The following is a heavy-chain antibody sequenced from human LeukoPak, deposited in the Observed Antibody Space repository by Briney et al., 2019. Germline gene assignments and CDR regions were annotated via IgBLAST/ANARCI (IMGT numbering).Heavy chain of an antibody. Sequence: SETLSLTCSVSDGSINTISDYWGWVRQPPGKGLEWIGSVYYTGSTYYNAPFKSRVTISIDTSKNQFSLNLSSVTAADTAVYYCARGPVSYFDSSGILYRDWGQGTLVTVSS. V-gene: IGHV4-39*07. CDR2: VYYTGST. J-gene: IGHJ4*02. CDR1: DGSINTISDY. CDR3: ARGPVSYFDSSGILYRD. D-gene: IGHD3-22*01.